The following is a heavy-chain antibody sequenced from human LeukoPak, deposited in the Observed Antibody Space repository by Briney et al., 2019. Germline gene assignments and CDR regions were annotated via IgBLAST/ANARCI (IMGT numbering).Heavy chain of an antibody. V-gene: IGHV4-4*07. CDR1: GGSISSYY. CDR3: ARGRYYYGSGMGFDY. CDR2: IYTSGST. J-gene: IGHJ4*02. D-gene: IGHD3-10*01. Sequence: SETLSLTCTVSGGSISSYYWSWIRQPAGKGLEWIGRIYTSGSTNYNPSLKSRVTISVDTSKNQLSLKLSSVTAADTAVYYCARGRYYYGSGMGFDYWGQGTLVTVSS.